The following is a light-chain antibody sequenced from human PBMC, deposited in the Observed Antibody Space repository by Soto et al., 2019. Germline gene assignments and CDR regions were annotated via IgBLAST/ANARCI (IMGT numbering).Light chain of an antibody. J-gene: IGLJ1*01. Sequence: QSALTQPPSASGSPGQSVTISCTGTSSDVGAYDYVSWYQQHPRKAPKLMIYEINKRPSGVPDRFSGSKSGNTASLTVSGLQAEDEADYYCSSFAGSNNFPYVFGTGTKLTVL. CDR3: SSFAGSNNFPYV. CDR2: EIN. CDR1: SSDVGAYDY. V-gene: IGLV2-8*01.